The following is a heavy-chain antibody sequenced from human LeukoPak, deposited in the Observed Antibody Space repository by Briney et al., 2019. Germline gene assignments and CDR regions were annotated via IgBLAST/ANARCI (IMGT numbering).Heavy chain of an antibody. CDR1: GFTFSSYA. J-gene: IGHJ3*02. CDR3: AKDITMIVVVIPTYDAFDI. D-gene: IGHD3-22*01. Sequence: GGSLRLSCAASGFTFSSYAMSWVRQAPGKELQWVSAISGSGGSTYYADSVKGRFAISRDNSKNTLYLQMNSLRAEDTAVYYCAKDITMIVVVIPTYDAFDIWGQGTMVTVSS. CDR2: ISGSGGST. V-gene: IGHV3-23*01.